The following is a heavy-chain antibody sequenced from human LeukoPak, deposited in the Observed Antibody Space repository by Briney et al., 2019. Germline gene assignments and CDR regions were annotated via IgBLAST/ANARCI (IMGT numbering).Heavy chain of an antibody. Sequence: SETLSLTCAVYGGSFSGYYWSWIRQPPGKGLEWIGEINHSGGTNYNPSLKSRVTISVDTSKNQFSLKLSSVTAADTAVYYCARGPRITMVRGAIRVPLDVWGKGTTVTVFS. V-gene: IGHV4-34*01. CDR2: INHSGGT. D-gene: IGHD3-10*01. J-gene: IGHJ6*04. CDR3: ARGPRITMVRGAIRVPLDV. CDR1: GGSFSGYY.